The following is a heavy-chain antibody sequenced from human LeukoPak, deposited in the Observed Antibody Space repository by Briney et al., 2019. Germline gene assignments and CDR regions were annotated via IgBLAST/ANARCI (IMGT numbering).Heavy chain of an antibody. CDR1: GFAFSSYA. D-gene: IGHD3-10*01. Sequence: PGGSLRLSCAASGFAFSSYAMTWVRQAPGKGLEWVSGISDSGGTTYYADSVKGRFTISRDNSKNTLYLQMNSLRAEDTAVYYCAKMVRGVIKDPVDAFDIWGQGTMVTVSS. V-gene: IGHV3-23*01. J-gene: IGHJ3*02. CDR3: AKMVRGVIKDPVDAFDI. CDR2: ISDSGGTT.